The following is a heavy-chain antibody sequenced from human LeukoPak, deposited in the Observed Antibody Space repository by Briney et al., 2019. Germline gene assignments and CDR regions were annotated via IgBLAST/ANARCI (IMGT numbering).Heavy chain of an antibody. CDR3: ARDHRTESDGYYFVNELWYFDL. V-gene: IGHV1-3*01. CDR1: GYSFRNYG. CDR2: INPTNEKT. D-gene: IGHD3-22*01. J-gene: IGHJ2*01. Sequence: ASVKVSCKASGYSFRNYGMHWVRQAPGQRLEWMGWINPTNEKTKYSEKFQGRVTISRDTGASTVFMELSSLRSEDTAVYYCARDHRTESDGYYFVNELWYFDLWGRGTLVTVSS.